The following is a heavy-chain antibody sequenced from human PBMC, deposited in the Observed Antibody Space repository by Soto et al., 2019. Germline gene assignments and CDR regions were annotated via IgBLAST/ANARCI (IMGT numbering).Heavy chain of an antibody. Sequence: GGSLRLSCAASGFTFSSYAMSWVRQAPGKGLEWVSAISGSGGSTYYADSVKGRFTISRDNSKNTLYLQMNSLRAEDTAVYYCAPSPVAGLDHHYWGQGTLVTVSS. CDR1: GFTFSSYA. J-gene: IGHJ4*02. V-gene: IGHV3-23*01. D-gene: IGHD6-19*01. CDR2: ISGSGGST. CDR3: APSPVAGLDHHY.